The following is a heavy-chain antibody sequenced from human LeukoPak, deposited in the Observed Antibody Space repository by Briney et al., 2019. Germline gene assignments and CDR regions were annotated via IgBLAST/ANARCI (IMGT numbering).Heavy chain of an antibody. D-gene: IGHD3-16*01. CDR3: ARVRMGDDFNPFDY. J-gene: IGHJ4*02. Sequence: QPGGSLRLSCAASGFTFSSFWIYWVRHAPGRGLVWVSRIKSDGSETLYADSVKGRFTISRDSAKNTLYLQMNSLRAEDTAVYYCARVRMGDDFNPFDYWGQGTLVTVSS. V-gene: IGHV3-74*01. CDR1: GFTFSSFW. CDR2: IKSDGSET.